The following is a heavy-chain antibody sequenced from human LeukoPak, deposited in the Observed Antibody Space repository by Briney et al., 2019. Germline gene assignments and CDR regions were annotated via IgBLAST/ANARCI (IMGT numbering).Heavy chain of an antibody. CDR1: GFTFSSYG. Sequence: GGSLRLSCAASGFTFSSYGMHWVRQAPGKGLEWVAFIRYDGSNKYYADSVKGRFTISRDNSKNTLYLQMNSLRAEDTAVYYCAKDPMTTVTTVDSDWGQGTLVTVSS. D-gene: IGHD4-17*01. CDR3: AKDPMTTVTTVDSD. J-gene: IGHJ4*02. V-gene: IGHV3-30*02. CDR2: IRYDGSNK.